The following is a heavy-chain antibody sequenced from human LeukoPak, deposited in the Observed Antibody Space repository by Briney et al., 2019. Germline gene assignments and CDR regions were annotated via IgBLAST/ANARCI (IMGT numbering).Heavy chain of an antibody. D-gene: IGHD4-11*01. CDR2: IGGSGSGYST. Sequence: GGSLRLSCAASGFTFSSYAMTWVRQAPGKGLEWVSSIGGSGSGYSTYYADSVEGRFTISRDSSKNTLYLQMNSLRAEDTAVYYCASNDYNNYVEDYWGQGTLVTVSS. V-gene: IGHV3-23*01. J-gene: IGHJ4*02. CDR1: GFTFSSYA. CDR3: ASNDYNNYVEDY.